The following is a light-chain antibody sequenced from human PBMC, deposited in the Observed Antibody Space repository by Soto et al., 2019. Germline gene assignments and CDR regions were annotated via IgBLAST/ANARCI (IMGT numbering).Light chain of an antibody. CDR1: SSDVGSYNL. CDR3: CSYAGSRV. Sequence: QSALTQPASVSGSPGQSITISCNGTSSDVGSYNLVSWYQQHPGKAPKLMIYEGSKRPSGVSNRFSGSKSGNTASLTISGLQAEDEADYYCCSYAGSRVFGGGTQLTVL. V-gene: IGLV2-23*01. J-gene: IGLJ3*02. CDR2: EGS.